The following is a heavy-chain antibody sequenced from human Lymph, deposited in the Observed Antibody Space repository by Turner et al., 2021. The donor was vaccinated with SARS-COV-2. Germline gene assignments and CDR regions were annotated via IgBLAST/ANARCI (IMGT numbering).Heavy chain of an antibody. CDR3: ARGQYSGGGMDV. J-gene: IGHJ6*02. Sequence: QAQLVQSGAEVKKPGASVKDSCKAPGYTFTSYDINSVRQATGEGLEGVGWMNPNSGNTGNAKEFQGRVTMTRNTCRSTADMELGSLRSEDTAVYYCARGQYSGGGMDVWGQGTTVTVSS. D-gene: IGHD1-26*01. CDR2: MNPNSGNT. CDR1: GYTFTSYD. V-gene: IGHV1-8*02.